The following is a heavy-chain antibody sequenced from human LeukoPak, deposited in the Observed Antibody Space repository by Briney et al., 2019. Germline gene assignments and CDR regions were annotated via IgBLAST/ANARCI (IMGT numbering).Heavy chain of an antibody. CDR2: ISGYNASA. D-gene: IGHD2-2*01. CDR1: GYTFTNYG. V-gene: IGHV1-18*01. CDR3: ARVGRGCSSIRCYWEDWFDP. Sequence: ASVKVSCKASGYTFTNYGITWIREAPGQGPEWLGWISGYNASAHYAQNVQGRVTLTTDTSTNTAYMELRGLTSDDTAMYYCARVGRGCSSIRCYWEDWFDPWGQETLVIVSS. J-gene: IGHJ5*02.